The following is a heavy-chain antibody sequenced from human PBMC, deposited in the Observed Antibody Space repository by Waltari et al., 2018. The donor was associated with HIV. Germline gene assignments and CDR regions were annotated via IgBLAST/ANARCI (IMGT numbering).Heavy chain of an antibody. Sequence: QLQLQESGPGLVKPSETLSLTCTVSGGSISSSSYYWGWIRHPPGKGLEWIGSIYYSGSTYYNPSLKSRVTISVDTSKNQFSLKLSSVTAADTAVYYCASPTTHYYDSSGSDYWGQGTLVTVSS. D-gene: IGHD3-22*01. V-gene: IGHV4-39*01. CDR1: GGSISSSSYY. CDR2: IYYSGST. CDR3: ASPTTHYYDSSGSDY. J-gene: IGHJ4*02.